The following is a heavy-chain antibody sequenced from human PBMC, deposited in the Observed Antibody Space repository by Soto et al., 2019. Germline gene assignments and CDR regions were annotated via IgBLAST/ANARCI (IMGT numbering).Heavy chain of an antibody. D-gene: IGHD3-22*01. Sequence: QVQLVQSGDEVKKPGSSVKVACKASGGAFSSYAISWVRQAPGQGHEWMGGIIPIFGTANYAQKFQGRVTITADESTSTAYMELSSLRSEDTAVYYCARDRGYYDSSGYYSYYFDYWGQGTLVTVSS. V-gene: IGHV1-69*01. CDR3: ARDRGYYDSSGYYSYYFDY. J-gene: IGHJ4*02. CDR2: IIPIFGTA. CDR1: GGAFSSYA.